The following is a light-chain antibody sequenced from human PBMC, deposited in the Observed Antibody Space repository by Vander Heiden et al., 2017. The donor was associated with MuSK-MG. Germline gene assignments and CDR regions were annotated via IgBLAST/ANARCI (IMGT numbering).Light chain of an antibody. CDR2: GAS. Sequence: ERVMTQSPATLSVSPGERATLSCRASQSVNSNLAWYQQKPGQAPRLLIYGASTRATGIPARFSGSGSGTEFTLTISSLQSEDFAVYYCQQNNNWPRTFGQGTKVEIK. J-gene: IGKJ1*01. V-gene: IGKV3-15*01. CDR1: QSVNSN. CDR3: QQNNNWPRT.